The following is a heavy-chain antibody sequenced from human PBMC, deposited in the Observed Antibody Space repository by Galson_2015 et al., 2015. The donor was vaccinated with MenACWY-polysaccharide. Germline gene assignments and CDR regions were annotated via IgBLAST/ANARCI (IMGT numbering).Heavy chain of an antibody. CDR2: INPSGST. J-gene: IGHJ5*02. CDR1: GGSLSGYY. Sequence: ETLSLTCAVYGGSLSGYYWSWIRQPPGKGLEWIGEINPSGSTNCNPSLKSRVTISVDTSKNQFSLNLSSVTAADTAVYYCARDVGARSRFGLWGQGTLVTVSS. CDR3: ARDVGARSRFGL. D-gene: IGHD1-26*01. V-gene: IGHV4-34*01.